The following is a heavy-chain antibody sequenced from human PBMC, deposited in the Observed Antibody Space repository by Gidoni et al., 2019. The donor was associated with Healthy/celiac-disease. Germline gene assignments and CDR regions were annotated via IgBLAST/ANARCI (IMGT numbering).Heavy chain of an antibody. CDR2: ISYDGSNK. J-gene: IGHJ4*02. CDR1: GFPFSRYG. Sequence: QVPLVESGGGVVQPGRALRLSCAASGFPFSRYGMHWVRQAPGKGLEWVAVISYDGSNKYYADSVKGRFTISRDNSKNTLYLQMNSLRAEDTAVYYCAKVEDIVVVVAYFDYWGQGTLVTVSS. CDR3: AKVEDIVVVVAYFDY. D-gene: IGHD2-15*01. V-gene: IGHV3-30*18.